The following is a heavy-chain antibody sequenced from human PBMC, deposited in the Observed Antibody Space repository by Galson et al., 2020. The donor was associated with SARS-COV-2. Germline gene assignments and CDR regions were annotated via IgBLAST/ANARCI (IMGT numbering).Heavy chain of an antibody. V-gene: IGHV3-23*01. Sequence: GESLKISCAASGFTFSSYAMSWVRQAPGKGLEWVSAISGSGGSTYYADSVKGRFTISRDNSKNTLYLQMNSLRAEDTAVYYCAKQYYGSGRYYKYYGMDVWGQGTTVTVSS. CDR3: AKQYYGSGRYYKYYGMDV. J-gene: IGHJ6*02. D-gene: IGHD3-10*01. CDR1: GFTFSSYA. CDR2: ISGSGGST.